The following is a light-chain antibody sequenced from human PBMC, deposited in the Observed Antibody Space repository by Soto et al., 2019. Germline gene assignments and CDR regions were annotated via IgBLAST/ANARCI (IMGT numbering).Light chain of an antibody. Sequence: QAVLTQPPSVSGAPGQRVTISCTGSSSNIGAGFDVHWYQQLPGAAPKLLIYGNFNRPSGVPDRISASKSGTSASLAITGLQAEDEADYYCQSYDSSLNGHVVFGGGTKLTVL. CDR1: SSNIGAGFD. CDR2: GNF. J-gene: IGLJ2*01. V-gene: IGLV1-40*01. CDR3: QSYDSSLNGHVV.